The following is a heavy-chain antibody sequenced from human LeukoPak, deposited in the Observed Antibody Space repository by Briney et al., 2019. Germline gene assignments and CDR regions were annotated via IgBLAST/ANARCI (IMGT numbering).Heavy chain of an antibody. CDR1: GFTFSSHE. CDR3: ASVSEDIAKPGGY. Sequence: GWSLRLSCAASGFTFSSHEMNWVRQAPGKGLEWVSYISTSGATIYYADSVKGRFTISRDNAKNSLYPQMHSLRAEDTAVYYCASVSEDIAKPGGYWGQGTLVTVSS. J-gene: IGHJ4*02. V-gene: IGHV3-48*03. D-gene: IGHD2-15*01. CDR2: ISTSGATI.